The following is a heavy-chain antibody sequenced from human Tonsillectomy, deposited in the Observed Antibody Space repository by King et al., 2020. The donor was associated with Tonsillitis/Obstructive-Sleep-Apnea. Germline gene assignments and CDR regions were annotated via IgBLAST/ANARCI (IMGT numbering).Heavy chain of an antibody. J-gene: IGHJ6*02. Sequence: VQLVESGGGVVQPGRSLRLSCAASGFTFSSYAMHWVRQAPGKGLEWVAVISYDGSNKYYADSVKGRFTISRDNSKNTLYLQMNSLSAEDTAVYYCARGSGELHYYYYSYGMDVWGQGTTVTVSS. CDR3: ARGSGELHYYYYSYGMDV. CDR2: ISYDGSNK. V-gene: IGHV3-30*04. CDR1: GFTFSSYA. D-gene: IGHD3-10*01.